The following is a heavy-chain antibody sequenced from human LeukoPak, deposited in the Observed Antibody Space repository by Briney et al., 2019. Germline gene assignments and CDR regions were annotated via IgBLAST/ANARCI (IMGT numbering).Heavy chain of an antibody. D-gene: IGHD1-20*01. CDR1: GFTFSDYY. Sequence: PGGSLRLSCAASGFTFSDYYMSWIRQAPGKGLEWVSYISSSGSTIYYADSVKGRFTISRDNAKNSLYLQMNSLRAEDTAVYYCAITGTTMWSWFDPWGQGTLVTVSS. CDR2: ISSSGSTI. J-gene: IGHJ5*01. V-gene: IGHV3-11*04. CDR3: AITGTTMWSWFDP.